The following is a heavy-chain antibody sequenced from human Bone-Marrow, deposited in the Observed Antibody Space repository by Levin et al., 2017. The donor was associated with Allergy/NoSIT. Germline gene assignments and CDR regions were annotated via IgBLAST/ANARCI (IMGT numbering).Heavy chain of an antibody. CDR1: GYTFTSYG. CDR3: ASVGYCSSTSCFSGYYYYGMDV. V-gene: IGHV1-18*01. J-gene: IGHJ6*02. D-gene: IGHD2-2*03. CDR2: ISAYNGNT. Sequence: PGESLKISCKASGYTFTSYGISWVRQAPGQGLEWMGWISAYNGNTNYAQKLQGRVTMTTDTSTSTAYMELRSLRSDDTAVYYCASVGYCSSTSCFSGYYYYGMDVWGQGTTVTVSS.